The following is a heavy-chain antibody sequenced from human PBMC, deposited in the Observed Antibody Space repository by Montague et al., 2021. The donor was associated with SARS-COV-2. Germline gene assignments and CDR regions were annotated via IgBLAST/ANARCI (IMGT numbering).Heavy chain of an antibody. CDR2: IYYSGGI. CDR3: ARAVSVRRAVNWFDP. D-gene: IGHD3-10*01. V-gene: IGHV4-59*11. J-gene: IGHJ5*02. CDR1: GGSMSDHY. Sequence: SETLSLTCTVSGGSMSDHYWAWIRQPPGKGLEWLAYIYYSGGINSNASLKSRVSMSVDTFKSQFSLKLTSVTAADTAVYYCARAVSVRRAVNWFDPWGQGTLVTVSS.